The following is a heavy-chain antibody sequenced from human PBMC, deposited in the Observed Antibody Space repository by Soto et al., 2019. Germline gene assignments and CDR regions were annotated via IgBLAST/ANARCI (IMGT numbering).Heavy chain of an antibody. J-gene: IGHJ4*02. D-gene: IGHD6-19*01. CDR3: ARAEFNSVWFPFDS. CDR2: IYYTGST. CDR1: GGSIISGDYF. V-gene: IGHV4-30-4*01. Sequence: SETLSLTCTVSGGSIISGDYFWSWIRQPPGKGLEWMGYIYYTGSTYYNPSLNRRITMSVDMSKNQFSLRLTSVTAADTALYFCARAEFNSVWFPFDSWGQGAPVTVSS.